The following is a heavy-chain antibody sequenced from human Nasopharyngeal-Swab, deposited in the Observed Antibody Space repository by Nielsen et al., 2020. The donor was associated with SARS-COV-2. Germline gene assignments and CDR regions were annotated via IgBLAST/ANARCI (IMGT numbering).Heavy chain of an antibody. D-gene: IGHD3-16*02. CDR2: IHYTGNT. J-gene: IGHJ3*01. Sequence: SETLSLTCTVSGGSISSGGYFWSWIRQHPGKGLEWIGYIHYTGNTYYNPSLGSRLTISLDTSQNQFSLRLSSVTAADTAVYYCAREVIEQAVSDAFDFWGQGTMVTVSS. CDR1: GGSISSGGYF. V-gene: IGHV4-31*03. CDR3: AREVIEQAVSDAFDF.